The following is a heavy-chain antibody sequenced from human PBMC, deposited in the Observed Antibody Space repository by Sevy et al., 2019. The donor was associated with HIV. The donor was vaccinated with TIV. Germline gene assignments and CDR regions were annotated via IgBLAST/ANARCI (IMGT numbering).Heavy chain of an antibody. V-gene: IGHV3-23*01. D-gene: IGHD3-22*01. CDR1: GFTFSSYA. J-gene: IGHJ3*02. CDR2: ISGSGGRT. Sequence: GGSLRLSCAASGFTFSSYAMSWVRQAPGKGLEWVSAISGSGGRTYYADSVKGRFTISRDNSKNTLDLQMNSLRAEETAVYYCAKDGIYYDSSGYCDIWGQGTMVTVSS. CDR3: AKDGIYYDSSGYCDI.